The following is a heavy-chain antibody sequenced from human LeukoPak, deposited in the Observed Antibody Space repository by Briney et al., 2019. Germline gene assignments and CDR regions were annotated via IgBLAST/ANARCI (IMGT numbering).Heavy chain of an antibody. D-gene: IGHD3-10*01. CDR1: GYNFTDYY. Sequence: ASVKVSCKTSGYNFTDYYMHWVRQAPGQALEWMGWINSNSGGTNSAQKFQGRVTLTRDTSIRTAYMELSRLTSDDTAVYYCARGGIWFGELWDWYFDLWGRGTLVTVSS. CDR2: INSNSGGT. V-gene: IGHV1-2*02. CDR3: ARGGIWFGELWDWYFDL. J-gene: IGHJ2*01.